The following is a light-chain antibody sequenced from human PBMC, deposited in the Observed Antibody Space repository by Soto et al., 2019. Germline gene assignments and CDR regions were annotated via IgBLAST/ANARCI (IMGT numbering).Light chain of an antibody. CDR1: SSDVGAYKY. J-gene: IGLJ3*02. V-gene: IGLV2-8*01. CDR3: TSYVGSDIWV. Sequence: QSVLTQPPSASGSPGQSVTISCTGTSSDVGAYKYVSWYQQYPGKAPKLMIYEVSKRPSGVPDRFSGSKSGNTASLTVSGPQAEDEADYYCTSYVGSDIWVFGGGTKLTVL. CDR2: EVS.